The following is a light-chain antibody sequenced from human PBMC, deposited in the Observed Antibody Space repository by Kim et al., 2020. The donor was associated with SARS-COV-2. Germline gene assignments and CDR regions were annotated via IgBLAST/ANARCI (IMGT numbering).Light chain of an antibody. CDR2: VGTGGIVG. CDR1: SDYGNYK. CDR3: GADHGSGSNFVRV. J-gene: IGLJ2*01. Sequence: CTLSSDYGNYKVDWYQQRPGKGPRFVMRVGTGGIVGSKGDGIPDRFSVLGSGLNRYLTIKNIQEEDESDYHCGADHGSGSNFVRVFGGGTQLTVL. V-gene: IGLV9-49*01.